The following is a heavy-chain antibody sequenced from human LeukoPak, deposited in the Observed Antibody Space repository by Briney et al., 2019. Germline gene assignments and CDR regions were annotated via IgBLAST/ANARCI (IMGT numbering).Heavy chain of an antibody. J-gene: IGHJ6*02. Sequence: SETLSLTCTVSGGSISSYYWSWIRQPPGKGLEWIGYIYYSGSTNYNPSLKSRVTISVDTSKDQFSLKLSSVTAADTAVYYCARVTGGYSYGLMDVWGQGTTVTVSS. D-gene: IGHD5-18*01. V-gene: IGHV4-59*01. CDR1: GGSISSYY. CDR2: IYYSGST. CDR3: ARVTGGYSYGLMDV.